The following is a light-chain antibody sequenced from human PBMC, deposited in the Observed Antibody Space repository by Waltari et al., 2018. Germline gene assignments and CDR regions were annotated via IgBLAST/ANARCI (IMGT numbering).Light chain of an antibody. V-gene: IGKV3-20*01. J-gene: IGKJ1*01. CDR3: QNHERLPAM. Sequence: EIVLTQSPGTLSLSPGERATLSCRASQSVSRYLAWYQQKPGQAPRLLIYGASSRATGIPDRFRGSGSGTDFSLTISRLEPEDFAVYYCQNHERLPAMFGQGTKVEIK. CDR2: GAS. CDR1: QSVSRY.